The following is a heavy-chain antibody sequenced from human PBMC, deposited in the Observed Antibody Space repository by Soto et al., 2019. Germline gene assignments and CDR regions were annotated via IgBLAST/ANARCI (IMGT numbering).Heavy chain of an antibody. CDR3: AREKEDDSGDYNAFDI. J-gene: IGHJ3*02. D-gene: IGHD4-17*01. CDR2: IYYTGTK. CDR1: GDSINNGDCY. Sequence: QVQLQESGPGLVKPSQTLSLTCTVSGDSINNGDCYWSWLRQLPGQGLEWIGYIYYTGTKYFNPSLKSRVSMSVDTSNHQFSLNLTSVTAADTAVYYCAREKEDDSGDYNAFDIWGQGTVVTVSS. V-gene: IGHV4-31*03.